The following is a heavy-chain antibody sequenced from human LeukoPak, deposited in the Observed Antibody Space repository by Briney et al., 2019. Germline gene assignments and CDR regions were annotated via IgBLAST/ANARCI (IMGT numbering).Heavy chain of an antibody. CDR2: IYYTGTT. V-gene: IGHV4-59*08. D-gene: IGHD3-16*01. J-gene: IGHJ3*01. CDR1: GGSISGTYY. Sequence: SETLSLTCTVSGGSISGTYYWSWIRQPPGKGLEWIGYIYYTGTTDSNPSLKSRVTISLDTSKNQFSLNLSSATAADTAVYYCARRWVYDKRAFDAWGQGTMVTVSS. CDR3: ARRWVYDKRAFDA.